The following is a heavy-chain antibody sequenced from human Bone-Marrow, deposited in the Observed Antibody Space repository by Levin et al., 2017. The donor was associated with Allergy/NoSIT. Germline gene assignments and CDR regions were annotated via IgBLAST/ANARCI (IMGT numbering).Heavy chain of an antibody. CDR1: GFIFTSYG. Sequence: GGSLRLSCAASGFIFTSYGIHWVRQVPGKGLEWVAVIWYDGSKKYYADSVKGRFTISRDNAKNTVWLQMNSLRAEDTAVYYCARIVTMVSGGDYWGQGSLVTVSS. D-gene: IGHD3-10*01. CDR3: ARIVTMVSGGDY. V-gene: IGHV3-33*01. CDR2: IWYDGSKK. J-gene: IGHJ4*02.